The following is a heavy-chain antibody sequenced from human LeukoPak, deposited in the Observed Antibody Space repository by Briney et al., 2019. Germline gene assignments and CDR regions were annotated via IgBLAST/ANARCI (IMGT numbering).Heavy chain of an antibody. CDR1: GDSVSSNSAT. D-gene: IGHD6-19*01. CDR2: TYYRSKWYY. CDR3: ASGGVAGTGYYYGMDV. V-gene: IGHV6-1*01. J-gene: IGHJ6*02. Sequence: SQTLPLTCAISGDSVSSNSATWNWIRQSPSRGLEWLGRTYYRSKWYYDYAVSLRGRITINPDTSKDQFSLQLNSVTPEDTAVYYCASGGVAGTGYYYGMDVWGQGTTVTVSS.